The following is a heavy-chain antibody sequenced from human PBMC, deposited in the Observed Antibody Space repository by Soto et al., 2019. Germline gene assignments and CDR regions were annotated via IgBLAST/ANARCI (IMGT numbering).Heavy chain of an antibody. J-gene: IGHJ4*02. CDR2: IIPSFGTA. CDR1: GGTFSSYV. CDR3: ARCAGYESRGSFDF. Sequence: ASVEVSCKASGGTFSSYVISWVRQAPGQGLEWMGGIIPSFGTANYAQKFQGRVTNTADESTSTAYMELSSLRSEDTAVYYCARCAGYESRGSFDFWGQGTLVTVSS. D-gene: IGHD3-22*01. V-gene: IGHV1-69*13.